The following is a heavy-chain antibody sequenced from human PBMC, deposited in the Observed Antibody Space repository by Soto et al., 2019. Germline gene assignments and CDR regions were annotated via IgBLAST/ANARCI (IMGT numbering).Heavy chain of an antibody. CDR2: ISDDGSTA. D-gene: IGHD1-1*01. CDR3: ARGPRVSSTGTGAH. CDR1: GFTFSAYW. J-gene: IGHJ4*02. Sequence: GVLKISCAVSGFTFSAYWMHWVRQVPGKGLTWVSRISDDGSTATYADAVKGRFVISRDNAKNSLYLEMNTLRADDSGLYYCARGPRVSSTGTGAHWGRGTLVTVSS. V-gene: IGHV3-74*01.